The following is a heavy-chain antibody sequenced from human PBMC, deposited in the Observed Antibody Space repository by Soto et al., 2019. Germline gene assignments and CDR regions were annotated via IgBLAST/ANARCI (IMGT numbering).Heavy chain of an antibody. V-gene: IGHV1-18*04. CDR2: ISAYNGNT. CDR1: CYSFTSYG. J-gene: IGHJ6*02. Sequence: ASVKVSCQGSCYSFTSYGISWVRQAPGQGLEWMGWISAYNGNTNYAQKLQGRVTMTTDTSTSTAYMELRSLRSDDTAVYYCARLRIVATQDSYYYYGMDVWGQGTTVTVSS. D-gene: IGHD5-12*01. CDR3: ARLRIVATQDSYYYYGMDV.